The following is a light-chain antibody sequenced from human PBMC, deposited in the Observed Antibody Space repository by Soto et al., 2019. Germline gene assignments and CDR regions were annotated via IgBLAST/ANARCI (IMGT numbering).Light chain of an antibody. V-gene: IGKV1-39*01. CDR2: AAS. CDR1: QTISSH. CDR3: QQSYTTPIT. Sequence: DIQMTQSPSSLSASVVDGVIITCRASQTISSHLNWYQQKPGKAPNLLVYAASSLQSGVPSRFTGSGSGTDFTLTISSLQPEDFATYFCQQSYTTPITFGQGTRLEIK. J-gene: IGKJ5*01.